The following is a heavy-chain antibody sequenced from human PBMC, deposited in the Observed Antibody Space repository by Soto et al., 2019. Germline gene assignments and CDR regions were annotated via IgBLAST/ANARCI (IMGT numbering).Heavy chain of an antibody. J-gene: IGHJ4*02. CDR3: ARDRETYYYDSSTSFDY. CDR2: IWYDGSNK. D-gene: IGHD3-22*01. CDR1: GFTFSSYG. Sequence: QVQLVESGGGVVQPGRSLRLSCAASGFTFSSYGMHWVRQAPGKGLEWVAVIWYDGSNKYYADSVKGRFTISRDNSKNPLYLQMNSLRAEDTAVYYCARDRETYYYDSSTSFDYWGQGTLVTVSS. V-gene: IGHV3-33*01.